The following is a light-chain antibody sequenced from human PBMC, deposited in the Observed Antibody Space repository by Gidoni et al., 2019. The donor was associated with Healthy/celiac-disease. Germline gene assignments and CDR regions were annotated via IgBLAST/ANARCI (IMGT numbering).Light chain of an antibody. CDR1: QSVSSN. CDR2: GAA. V-gene: IGKV3-15*01. CDR3: QQYNNWGT. Sequence: EIVMTQSPATLSVSPGERATLSCRTSQSVSSNLAWYLQKPGQAPRHLIYGAATRATEFTTTISGLQSEDFVVYYCQQYNNWGTFGQGTKLEIK. J-gene: IGKJ2*01.